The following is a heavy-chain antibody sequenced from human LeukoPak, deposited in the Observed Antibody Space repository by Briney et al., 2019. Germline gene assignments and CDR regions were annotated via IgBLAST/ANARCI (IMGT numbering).Heavy chain of an antibody. Sequence: SGPTLVNPTQTLTLTCTFSGFSLSTSGVGVGWIRHLPGKALKWLALISWDDDKRYSPSLKSRLTITKDTSKNQVVLTMTNMDPVNTATYYCAHSLSNYDFWSGYYRVWFDPWGQGTLVTVSS. V-gene: IGHV2-5*02. D-gene: IGHD3-3*01. CDR2: ISWDDDK. CDR3: AHSLSNYDFWSGYYRVWFDP. CDR1: GFSLSTSGVG. J-gene: IGHJ5*02.